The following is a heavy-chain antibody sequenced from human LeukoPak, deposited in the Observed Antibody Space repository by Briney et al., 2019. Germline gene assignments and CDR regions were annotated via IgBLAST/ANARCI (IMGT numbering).Heavy chain of an antibody. CDR1: GFTFSSYG. J-gene: IGHJ5*02. CDR3: AKDIAAAGTRWFDP. D-gene: IGHD6-13*01. CDR2: ISYDGSNK. V-gene: IGHV3-30*18. Sequence: GGSLRLSCAASGFTFSSYGMHWVRQAPGKGLEWVAVISYDGSNKYYADSVKGRFTISRDNSKNTLYLQMNSLRAEDTAAYYCAKDIAAAGTRWFDPWGQGTLVTVSS.